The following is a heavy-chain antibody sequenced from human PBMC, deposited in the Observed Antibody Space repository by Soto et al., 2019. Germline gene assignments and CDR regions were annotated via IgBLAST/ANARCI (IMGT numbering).Heavy chain of an antibody. D-gene: IGHD1-26*01. Sequence: EVQLLESGGGLVQPGGSLRLSCAASGFTFSTYGMSWVRQTPGKGLEWVTSISGRDESTYYADAVKGRFTISRDNSENTLYLQMLSLRADDTAVYYCAKDRLSGSYHRYFDSWGQGTLVTVSS. V-gene: IGHV3-23*01. CDR3: AKDRLSGSYHRYFDS. CDR2: ISGRDEST. CDR1: GFTFSTYG. J-gene: IGHJ4*02.